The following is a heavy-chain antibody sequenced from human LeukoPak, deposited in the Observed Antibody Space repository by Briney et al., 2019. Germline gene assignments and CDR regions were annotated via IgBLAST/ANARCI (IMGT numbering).Heavy chain of an antibody. D-gene: IGHD6-19*01. CDR3: ARHSSDWEFDY. V-gene: IGHV1-46*01. J-gene: IGHJ4*02. CDR2: INPSGGST. CDR1: GYTFTSYY. Sequence: ASVEVSCKASGYTFTSYYMRWVRQAPGQGLEWMGIINPSGGSTSYAQKFQGRVTMTRDMSTSTVYMELRSLRSDDTAVYYCARHSSDWEFDYWGQGTLVTVSS.